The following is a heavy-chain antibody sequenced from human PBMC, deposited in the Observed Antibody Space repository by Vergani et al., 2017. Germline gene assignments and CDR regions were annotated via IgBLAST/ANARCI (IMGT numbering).Heavy chain of an antibody. CDR2: ISWNSGSI. CDR3: AKGQKPTRNYGMDV. Sequence: VQLVESGGGLVQPGRSLRLSCAASGFTFDDYAMHWVRQAPGKGLEWVSGISWNSGSIGYADSVKGRFTISRDNAKNSLYLQMNSLRADDTALYYCAKGQKPTRNYGMDVWGQGTTVTVSS. CDR1: GFTFDDYA. J-gene: IGHJ6*02. V-gene: IGHV3-9*01.